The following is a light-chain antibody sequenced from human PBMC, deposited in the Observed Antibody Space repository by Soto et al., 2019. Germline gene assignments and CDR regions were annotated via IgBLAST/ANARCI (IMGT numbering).Light chain of an antibody. CDR2: GAS. CDR3: QHYGSSPPVYT. Sequence: EIVLAQSPGTLSLSPGERATLSCGASQSVYTNYLAWYQQKPGQAPRLLIYGASRRATGIPDRFSGSGSGTDFTLTISRLEPEDFAVYDCQHYGSSPPVYTLGQGTKLEIK. J-gene: IGKJ2*01. V-gene: IGKV3-20*01. CDR1: QSVYTNY.